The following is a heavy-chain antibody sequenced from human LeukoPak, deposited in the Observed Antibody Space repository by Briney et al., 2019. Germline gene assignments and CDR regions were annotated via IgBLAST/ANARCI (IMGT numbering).Heavy chain of an antibody. J-gene: IGHJ4*02. CDR1: GFTFDDYA. V-gene: IGHV3-9*01. D-gene: IGHD2-2*01. CDR3: AKVRGVYCSSPACYYYDS. CDR2: VSPSGGRT. Sequence: GGSLRLSCAASGFTFDDYAMHWVRQAPGKGLEWVAGVSPSGGRTLYADSVEGRFTISRDNSNDIVYLQLSSLRAEDSALYYCAKVRGVYCSSPACYYYDSWGQGTPVTVSS.